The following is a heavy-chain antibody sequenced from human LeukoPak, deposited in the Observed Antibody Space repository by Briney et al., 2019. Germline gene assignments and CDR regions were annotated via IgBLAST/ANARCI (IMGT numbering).Heavy chain of an antibody. CDR1: GGSISTDY. CDR2: IYTSGST. V-gene: IGHV4-4*07. CDR3: ARDIVRGDGYYYDS. Sequence: KPSETLSLTCTVSGGSISTDYWTWIRQPAGKGLEWIGLIYTSGSTNYNPSLKSRVTMSVDTSKNQFSLKLTSVTAADTAVYYCARDIVRGDGYYYDSWGQGTLVTVSS. J-gene: IGHJ5*01. D-gene: IGHD5-24*01.